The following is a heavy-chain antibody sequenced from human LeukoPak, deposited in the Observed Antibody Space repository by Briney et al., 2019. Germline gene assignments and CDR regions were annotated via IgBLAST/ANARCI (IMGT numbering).Heavy chain of an antibody. CDR3: ARYGYQLLNDAFDI. V-gene: IGHV3-21*01. CDR1: GFTFCSYS. CDR2: ISSSSSYI. J-gene: IGHJ3*02. D-gene: IGHD2-2*01. Sequence: PGRSLRLSCAASGFTFCSYSMNWVRQAPGKGLEWVSSISSSSSYIYYADSVKGRFTISRDNAKNSLYLQMNSLRAEDTAVYYCARYGYQLLNDAFDIWGQGTMVTVSS.